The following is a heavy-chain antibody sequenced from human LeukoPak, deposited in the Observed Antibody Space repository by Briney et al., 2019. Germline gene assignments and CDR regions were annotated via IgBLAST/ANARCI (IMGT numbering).Heavy chain of an antibody. J-gene: IGHJ3*02. D-gene: IGHD6-19*01. CDR2: ISTSSSYI. CDR3: VRGHVAVAAHDDAFDI. V-gene: IGHV3-21*01. Sequence: KPGGSKRLSCAASGFTFSSYAMSWIRQAPGKGLEWVSSISTSSSYIYYADSVKGRFTISRDNAKNSLYLQMNSLRAEDTAVYYCVRGHVAVAAHDDAFDIWGQGTMVTVSS. CDR1: GFTFSSYA.